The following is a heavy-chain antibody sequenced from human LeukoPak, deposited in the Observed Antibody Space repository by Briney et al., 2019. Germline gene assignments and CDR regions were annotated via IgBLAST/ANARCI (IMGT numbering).Heavy chain of an antibody. D-gene: IGHD3-10*01. CDR2: ISANGGAT. V-gene: IGHV3-23*01. J-gene: IGHJ4*02. CDR3: ARVGYYSSGPFSYFDY. Sequence: PGGSLRLSCAASGFTFSNFAMSWVRQAPGKGLECVSLISANGGATYYADSVKGRFTISRDSSENTLYLQMNSLRVEDTAVYYCARVGYYSSGPFSYFDYWGQGTLVTASS. CDR1: GFTFSNFA.